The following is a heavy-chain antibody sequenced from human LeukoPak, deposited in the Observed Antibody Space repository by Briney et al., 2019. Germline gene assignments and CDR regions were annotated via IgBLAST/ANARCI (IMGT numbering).Heavy chain of an antibody. CDR2: ISGSGGST. D-gene: IGHD6-13*01. CDR3: ARVIRAAPGKGYFDY. V-gene: IGHV3-23*01. CDR1: GFIFSTYA. Sequence: GSLRLSCATSGFIFSTYALSWVRQAPGKGLEWASSISGSGGSTYHADSVKGRFTISRDSSKNTLYLQMNSLRAEDTAIYYCARVIRAAPGKGYFDYWGQGTLATVSS. J-gene: IGHJ4*02.